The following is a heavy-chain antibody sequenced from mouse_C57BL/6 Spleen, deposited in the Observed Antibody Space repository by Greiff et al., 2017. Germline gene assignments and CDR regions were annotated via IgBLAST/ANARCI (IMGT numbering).Heavy chain of an antibody. CDR1: GYAFSSSW. Sequence: QVQLQQSGPELVKPGASVKISCKASGYAFSSSWMNWVKQRPGKGLEWIGRIYPGDGDTNYNGKFKGKATLTADKSSSTAYMQLSSLTSEDSAVYFCAREGVWLRRYYFDYWGQGTTLTVSS. CDR2: IYPGDGDT. D-gene: IGHD2-2*01. V-gene: IGHV1-82*01. J-gene: IGHJ2*01. CDR3: AREGVWLRRYYFDY.